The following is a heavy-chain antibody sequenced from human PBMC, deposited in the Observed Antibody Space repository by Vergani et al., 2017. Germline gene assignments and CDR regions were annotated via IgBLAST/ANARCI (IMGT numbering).Heavy chain of an antibody. D-gene: IGHD2-2*01. CDR2: IYYSGNT. CDR3: ARAIGCSTTSCYWAPRYYYYMDV. CDR1: GGSISSSGDY. V-gene: IGHV4-31*03. Sequence: QVQLQESGPGLVKPSQTLSLTCIVSGGSISSSGDYWSWIRQHPGKGLEWIGYIYYSGNTYYNPSLKTRLTISVDTSKNQFSLKLSSVTAADTAVYYCARAIGCSTTSCYWAPRYYYYMDVWGKGP. J-gene: IGHJ6*03.